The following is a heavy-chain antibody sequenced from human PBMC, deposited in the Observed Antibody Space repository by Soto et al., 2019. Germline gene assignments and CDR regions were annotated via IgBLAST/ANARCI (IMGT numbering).Heavy chain of an antibody. J-gene: IGHJ3*02. CDR1: GFSLSNARMG. Sequence: QVTLKESGPVLVKPTETLTLTCTVSGFSLSNARMGVSWIRQPPGKALEWLAHIFSNDEKSYSTSLKSRLTISKDTSNSLVVLTMTNMDPVDTATYYCARIAKSGTVGPFDIWGQGTMVTVSS. V-gene: IGHV2-26*01. CDR2: IFSNDEK. D-gene: IGHD3-3*01. CDR3: ARIAKSGTVGPFDI.